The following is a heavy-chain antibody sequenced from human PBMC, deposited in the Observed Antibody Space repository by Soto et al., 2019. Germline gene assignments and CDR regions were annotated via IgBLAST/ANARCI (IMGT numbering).Heavy chain of an antibody. CDR3: ARDLWGYCGTDCYPLDV. CDR2: MYKTGST. D-gene: IGHD2-21*02. CDR1: GGSISGYY. V-gene: IGHV4-59*01. Sequence: PSETLSLTCPVSGGSISGYYWSWIRQPPGKGLEWIGYMYKTGSTVYNPSFKSRVTISVDSSKNQFSLKLNSVTAADTAVYYCARDLWGYCGTDCYPLDVWGQGTTVTVSS. J-gene: IGHJ6*02.